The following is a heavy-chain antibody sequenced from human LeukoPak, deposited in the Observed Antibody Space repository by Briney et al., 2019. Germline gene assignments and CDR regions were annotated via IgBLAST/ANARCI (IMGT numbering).Heavy chain of an antibody. V-gene: IGHV3-48*04. Sequence: PGGSLRLACAASGFTFSIDSMNWVRQAPGKGVEWVSYISSSSSAIYYADSVKGRFTISRDNAKNSLYLQMNSLRAEDTAVYYCAIAGDTTYYYDSSVYYYWYFDLWGRGTLVTVSS. CDR1: GFTFSIDS. D-gene: IGHD3-22*01. CDR3: AIAGDTTYYYDSSVYYYWYFDL. J-gene: IGHJ2*01. CDR2: ISSSSSAI.